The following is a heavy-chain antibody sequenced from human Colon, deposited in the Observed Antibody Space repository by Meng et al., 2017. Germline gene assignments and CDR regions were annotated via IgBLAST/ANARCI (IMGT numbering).Heavy chain of an antibody. CDR3: ASSDYYRSDY. CDR1: GGSNSRSDW. Sequence: QVQLQESGPGLVKPAETLSSTCAVAGGSNSRSDWWSWVRQPPGKGLEWIGETSHSGSTNYSPSLKSRVTISLDKSKNQLSLKLNSVTAADTAVYYCASSDYYRSDYWGQGTLVTVS. J-gene: IGHJ4*02. CDR2: TSHSGST. V-gene: IGHV4-4*02. D-gene: IGHD3-22*01.